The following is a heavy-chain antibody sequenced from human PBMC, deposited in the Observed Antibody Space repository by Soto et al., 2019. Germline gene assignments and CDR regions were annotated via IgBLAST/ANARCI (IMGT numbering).Heavy chain of an antibody. D-gene: IGHD4-17*01. V-gene: IGHV2-26*01. J-gene: IGHJ6*02. CDR2: IFSNDEK. CDR1: GISLTNARVG. Sequence: SGPTLVNPTETLTLTCTVSGISLTNARVGVSWIRQPPGKALEWLAHIFSNDEKSYSASLKTRLTISKDMSKSPVVLTMTNMDPVETATYHCPRNPNDYAGHHYFYGFDVWRQGTTVTVSS. CDR3: PRNPNDYAGHHYFYGFDV.